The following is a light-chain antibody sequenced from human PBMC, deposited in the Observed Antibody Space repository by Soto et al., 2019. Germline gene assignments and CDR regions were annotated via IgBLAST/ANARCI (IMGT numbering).Light chain of an antibody. CDR2: EVS. Sequence: SALTQPAAVSGSPGQSITISCTGTSSDIGGFYYVSWYQHHPGKGPKLLIYEVSYRPSGISDRFSGSKSGNTASLTISGLQPEDDGDYYCSSYTSNNTRVFGTGTKVTVL. V-gene: IGLV2-14*01. CDR1: SSDIGGFYY. CDR3: SSYTSNNTRV. J-gene: IGLJ1*01.